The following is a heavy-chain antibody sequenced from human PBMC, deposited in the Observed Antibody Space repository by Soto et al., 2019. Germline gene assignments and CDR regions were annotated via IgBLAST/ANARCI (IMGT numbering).Heavy chain of an antibody. CDR1: GFTFSSFG. J-gene: IGHJ4*02. D-gene: IGHD2-2*01. CDR3: ASRSPALDY. Sequence: QVQLVESGGGVIQPGRSLRLTCAASGFTFSSFGMHWVRQAPGKGLEWVAVIWHDGRNKYYADFVKGRFTISRDNSKNPLDLQMNSLRAEEPAVYYCASRSPALDYWGQGTLVTVSS. CDR2: IWHDGRNK. V-gene: IGHV3-33*01.